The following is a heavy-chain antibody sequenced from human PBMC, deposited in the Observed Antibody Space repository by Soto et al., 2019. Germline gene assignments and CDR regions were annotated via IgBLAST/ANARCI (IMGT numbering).Heavy chain of an antibody. V-gene: IGHV4-39*01. CDR3: ARLHVHSPHCVPLDP. D-gene: IGHD3-10*02. J-gene: IGHJ5*02. CDR2: IYYSGTS. Sequence: QLQLQESGPGLVKPSETLSLTCTVSGGSINDDTYYWAWIRPPPGKGLEWIGSIYYSGTSFSNPTLNSRVTMSVDTSKTQLSLRLRSFTDADTAVYYCARLHVHSPHCVPLDPWGQGTLVIVSS. CDR1: GGSINDDTYY.